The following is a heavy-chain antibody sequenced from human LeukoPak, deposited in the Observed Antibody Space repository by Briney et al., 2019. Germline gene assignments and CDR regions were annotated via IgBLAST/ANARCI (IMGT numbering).Heavy chain of an antibody. V-gene: IGHV1-69*01. J-gene: IGHJ4*02. CDR1: GGTFSSYA. D-gene: IGHD4-23*01. CDR3: ARGLYGGNSGFFDY. Sequence: GSSAKVSCKASGGTFSSYAISWVRQAPGQGLEWMGGIIPIFGTANYAQKFQGRVTITADESTSTAYMELSSLRSEDTAVYYCARGLYGGNSGFFDYWGQGTLVTVSS. CDR2: IIPIFGTA.